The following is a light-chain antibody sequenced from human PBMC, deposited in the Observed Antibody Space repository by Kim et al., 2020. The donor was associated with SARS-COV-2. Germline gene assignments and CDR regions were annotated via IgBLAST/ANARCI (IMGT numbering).Light chain of an antibody. CDR2: DVA. CDR1: RSDVGGYNF. CDR3: NSYTSTSTLL. J-gene: IGLJ2*01. V-gene: IGLV2-14*03. Sequence: SITTSCTGTRSDVGGYNFVSWYQQHPGNPPKLIIYDVANRPSGVSNRFSGSKSGNTASLTISGLQAEDEADYYCNSYTSTSTLLFGGGTQLTVL.